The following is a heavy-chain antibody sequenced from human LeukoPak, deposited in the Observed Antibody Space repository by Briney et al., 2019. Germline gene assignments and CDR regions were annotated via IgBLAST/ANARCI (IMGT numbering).Heavy chain of an antibody. CDR1: GFTFSSYE. V-gene: IGHV3-48*03. J-gene: IGHJ6*03. CDR2: ISSSVSTV. D-gene: IGHD3-10*01. CDR3: ARAMVRGVIVYYYYYMDV. Sequence: GGSLRLSCAASGFTFSSYEMNWVRQAPGKGLEWVSYISSSVSTVYYADSVKGRFTIPRDNAKNSLYLQMNSLRAEDTAVYYCARAMVRGVIVYYYYYMDVWGKGTTVTVSS.